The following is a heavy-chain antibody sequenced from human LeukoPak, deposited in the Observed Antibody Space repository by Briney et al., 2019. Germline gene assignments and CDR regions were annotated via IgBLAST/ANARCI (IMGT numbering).Heavy chain of an antibody. V-gene: IGHV4-59*08. CDR2: IYYSGST. J-gene: IGHJ4*02. Sequence: SETLSLTCTVSGGSINNYYWSWIRQTPGKGLEWIGYIYYSGSTNYNPSLKSRVTISVGTSKNQFSLKLSSVTAADTAVYYCARHVQGSTYYFDSWGQGTLVTVSS. CDR1: GGSINNYY. CDR3: ARHVQGSTYYFDS.